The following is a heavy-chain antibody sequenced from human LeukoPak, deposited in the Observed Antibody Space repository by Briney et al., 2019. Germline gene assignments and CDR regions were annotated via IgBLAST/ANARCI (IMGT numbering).Heavy chain of an antibody. CDR1: GFTFSNAW. D-gene: IGHD3-3*01. CDR2: IKSKTDGGTT. CDR3: TTGITIFGVVSYYMDV. J-gene: IGHJ6*03. V-gene: IGHV3-15*01. Sequence: AGGSLRLSCAASGFTFSNAWMSWVRQAPGKGLECVGRIKSKTDGGTTDYAAPVKGRFTISRDDSKNTLYLQMNSLKTEDTAVYYCTTGITIFGVVSYYMDVWGKGTTVTVSS.